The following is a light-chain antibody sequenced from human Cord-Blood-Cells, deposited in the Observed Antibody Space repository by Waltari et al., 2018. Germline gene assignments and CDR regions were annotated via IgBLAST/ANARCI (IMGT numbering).Light chain of an antibody. Sequence: QSVLTQPPSASGTPGQRVTISCSGSSSNIGSNTVNWYQQLPGTAPKLLIYSNNPPPPGGPYRFFGSKSGTSAPLAINWLQSEDEADYYCAAWDDSLNGYVFGTGTKVTVL. CDR3: AAWDDSLNGYV. CDR1: SSNIGSNT. J-gene: IGLJ1*01. V-gene: IGLV1-44*01. CDR2: SNN.